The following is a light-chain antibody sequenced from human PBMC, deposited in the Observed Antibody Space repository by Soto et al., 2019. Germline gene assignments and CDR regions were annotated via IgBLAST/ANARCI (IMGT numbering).Light chain of an antibody. CDR2: GAS. CDR3: QQYGSSLRT. J-gene: IGKJ1*01. V-gene: IGKV3-20*01. Sequence: PGERATLSCRASQRVSSDYLAWYQQKPGQAPRLLIYGASSRATGIPDRFSGSGSGTDFTLTISRLEPEDFAVYYCQQYGSSLRTFGQGTKVEIK. CDR1: QRVSSDY.